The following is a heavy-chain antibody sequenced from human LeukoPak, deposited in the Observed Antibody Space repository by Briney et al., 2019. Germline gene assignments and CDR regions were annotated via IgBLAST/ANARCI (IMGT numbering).Heavy chain of an antibody. CDR2: IYHSGST. CDR1: GYSISSGYY. J-gene: IGHJ3*02. D-gene: IGHD6-13*01. CDR3: ARDPLQQLDVSFDI. V-gene: IGHV4-38-2*02. Sequence: PSETLSLTCTVSGYSISSGYYWGWIRQPPGKGLEWIGSIYHSGSTYYNPSLKSRVTISVDTSKNQFSLKLTSVTAADTAVYYCARDPLQQLDVSFDIWGQGTMVTVSS.